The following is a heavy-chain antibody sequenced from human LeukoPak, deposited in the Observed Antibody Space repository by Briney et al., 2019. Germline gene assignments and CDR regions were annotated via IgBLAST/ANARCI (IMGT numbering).Heavy chain of an antibody. V-gene: IGHV4-39*06. J-gene: IGHJ5*02. CDR1: GGSISSSSYY. Sequence: SETLSLTCTVSGGSISSSSYYWGWIRQPPGKGLEWIGSIYYSGSTYYNPSLKSRVTISVDTSKNQFPLKLSSVTAADTAVYYCARGTIFGVVIPNWFDPWGQGTLVTVSP. CDR3: ARGTIFGVVIPNWFDP. CDR2: IYYSGST. D-gene: IGHD3-3*01.